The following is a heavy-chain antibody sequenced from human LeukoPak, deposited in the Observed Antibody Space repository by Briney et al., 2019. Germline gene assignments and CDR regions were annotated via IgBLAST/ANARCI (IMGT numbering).Heavy chain of an antibody. J-gene: IGHJ6*02. Sequence: HPGRSLRLSCAASGFTFSTYTMHLVPQAPGKGLDMASVTSYDGSYKYCADSVKARFTLSRDNSNNTQYLQMNSLSAEDTAVSYCARDPSGYDTNYLYSGMDVWGQGTTVTVSS. V-gene: IGHV3-30*04. CDR3: ARDPSGYDTNYLYSGMDV. CDR2: TSYDGSYK. CDR1: GFTFSTYT. D-gene: IGHD5-12*01.